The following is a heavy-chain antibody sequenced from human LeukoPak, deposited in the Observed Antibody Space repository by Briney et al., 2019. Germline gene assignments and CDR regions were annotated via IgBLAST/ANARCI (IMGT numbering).Heavy chain of an antibody. CDR1: GGSISSYY. CDR2: IYYSGST. V-gene: IGHV4-59*08. J-gene: IGHJ3*02. CDR3: ARVIGIAAAVGAFDI. D-gene: IGHD6-13*01. Sequence: SETLSLTYTVSGGSISSYYWSWIRQPPGKGLEWIGYIYYSGSTNYNPSLKSRVTISVDTSKNQFSLKLSSVTAADTAVYYCARVIGIAAAVGAFDIWGQGTMVTVSS.